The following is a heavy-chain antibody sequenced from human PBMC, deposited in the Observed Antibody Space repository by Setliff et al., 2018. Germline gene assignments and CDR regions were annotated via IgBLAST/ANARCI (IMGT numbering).Heavy chain of an antibody. CDR3: AKDRGRCMTGCYGVYSYYGVEL. Sequence: GASVKVSCKASGYTFSNYGITWVRQAPGQGLEWIGWISTYNGKANYAQKFQGRVTLTTETSTNTAYMELRSLTSDDSANYYCAKDRGRCMTGCYGVYSYYGVELWGQGTTVTVSS. J-gene: IGHJ6*02. CDR2: ISTYNGKA. D-gene: IGHD5-18*01. V-gene: IGHV1-18*01. CDR1: GYTFSNYG.